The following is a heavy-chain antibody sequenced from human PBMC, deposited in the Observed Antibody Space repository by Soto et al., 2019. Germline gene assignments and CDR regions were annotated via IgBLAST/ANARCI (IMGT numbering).Heavy chain of an antibody. J-gene: IGHJ5*02. CDR1: GFTVCSYS. V-gene: IGHV3-48*02. CDR2: ISSSSSTI. D-gene: IGHD3-3*01. Sequence: GGSPRLSCAASGFTVCSYSMNGVRQDPGKGLEWVSYISSSSSTIYYADSVKGRFTISRDNAKNSLYLQMNSLRDEDTAVYYCARESRFLEWLSLNWFDPWGQGTLVTVSS. CDR3: ARESRFLEWLSLNWFDP.